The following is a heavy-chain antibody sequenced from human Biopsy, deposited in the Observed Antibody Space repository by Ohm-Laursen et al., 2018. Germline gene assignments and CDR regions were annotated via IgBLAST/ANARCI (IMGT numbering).Heavy chain of an antibody. Sequence: SSLRLSCAASGFGMYAMHWVRQPPGKGLEWLAGIAYDGSNKYYAESVKGRFTISRVRSRDTVHLQMNSLRYEDTALYYCAKDGGQWLGGAFDIWGHGTMVSVSS. D-gene: IGHD6-19*01. CDR1: GFGMYA. V-gene: IGHV3-30*18. CDR3: AKDGGQWLGGAFDI. CDR2: IAYDGSNK. J-gene: IGHJ3*02.